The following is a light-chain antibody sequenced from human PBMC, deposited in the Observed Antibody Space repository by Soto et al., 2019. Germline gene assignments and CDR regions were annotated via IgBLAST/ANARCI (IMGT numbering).Light chain of an antibody. CDR1: QSFNSIY. CDR3: HQYDSWT. J-gene: IGKJ1*01. Sequence: EIVLTQSPGTLSLSPGEGATLSCRASQSFNSIYLAWYQQKPGQAPRLLIYGASSRATGIPDRFSGSGSGTDSTLTISRLEPEDFAVYYCHQYDSWTFGQGTKVDI. V-gene: IGKV3-20*01. CDR2: GAS.